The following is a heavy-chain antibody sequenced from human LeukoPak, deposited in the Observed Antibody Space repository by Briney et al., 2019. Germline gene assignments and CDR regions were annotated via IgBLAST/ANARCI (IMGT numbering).Heavy chain of an antibody. Sequence: SETLSLTCAVSGGSISSGGYSWSWIRQPPGKGLEWIGYIYYSGSTYYNPSLKSRVTISVDTSKNQFSLKLSSVTAADTAVYYCARDQRESLLWFGPRNNWFDPWGQGTLVTVSS. V-gene: IGHV4-30-4*07. D-gene: IGHD3-10*01. CDR2: IYYSGST. J-gene: IGHJ5*02. CDR3: ARDQRESLLWFGPRNNWFDP. CDR1: GGSISSGGYS.